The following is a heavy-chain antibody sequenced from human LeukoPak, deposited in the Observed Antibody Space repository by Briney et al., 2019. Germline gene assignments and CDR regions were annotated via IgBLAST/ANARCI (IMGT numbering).Heavy chain of an antibody. J-gene: IGHJ4*02. D-gene: IGHD3-3*01. CDR2: ISSGSSYI. CDR3: ARDRPTGASRLFVVQ. V-gene: IGHV3-21*01. Sequence: GGFLRLSCAASGFTFSSYSMTWVRQAPGKGLEWVSSISSGSSYIYYADSVRGRFTISRDNAKNSLYLLMNSLRVEDTAVYYCARDRPTGASRLFVVQWGQGTLVTVS. CDR1: GFTFSSYS.